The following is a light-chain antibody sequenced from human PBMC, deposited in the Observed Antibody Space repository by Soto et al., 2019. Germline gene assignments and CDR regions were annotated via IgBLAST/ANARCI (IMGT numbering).Light chain of an antibody. CDR2: DAS. V-gene: IGKV3-11*01. Sequence: EIVLTQSPATLSLSPGERAALSCRASQSVSNYFAWYQQKPGQAPRLLIYDASKRAAGIPDRFSGSGSGTDFTLTISSLRPEDGAVYYCQQRTNWPPKWTVAQETKVEIK. CDR3: QQRTNWPPKWT. J-gene: IGKJ1*01. CDR1: QSVSNY.